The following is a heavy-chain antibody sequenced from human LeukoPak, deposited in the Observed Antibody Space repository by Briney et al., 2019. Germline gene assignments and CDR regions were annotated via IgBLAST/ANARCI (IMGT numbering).Heavy chain of an antibody. V-gene: IGHV3-30-3*01. J-gene: IGHJ3*02. CDR1: GFTFSSYA. CDR3: ARDRGAFDI. Sequence: GGSLRLSCAASGFTFSSYAMHWVRQAPGKGLEWVAVISYDGSNKYYADSVKARFTISRDNSKNTLYLQMNSLRAEDTAVYYCARDRGAFDIWGQGTMVTVSS. D-gene: IGHD3-10*01. CDR2: ISYDGSNK.